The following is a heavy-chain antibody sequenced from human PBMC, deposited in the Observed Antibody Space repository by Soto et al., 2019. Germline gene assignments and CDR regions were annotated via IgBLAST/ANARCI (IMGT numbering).Heavy chain of an antibody. CDR1: GFSLSTSGVG. V-gene: IGHV2-5*02. CDR2: IYWDDDK. Sequence: QITLKESGPTLVKPTQTLTLTCTFSGFSLSTSGVGVGWIRQPPGKALEWLALIYWDDDKRYSPPLKSRLTITKDTTKNQVVITTTNMDPVDTATYYCAHGVAPRGLRCWGQGTLVTVSS. J-gene: IGHJ4*02. CDR3: AHGVAPRGLRC. D-gene: IGHD3-3*01.